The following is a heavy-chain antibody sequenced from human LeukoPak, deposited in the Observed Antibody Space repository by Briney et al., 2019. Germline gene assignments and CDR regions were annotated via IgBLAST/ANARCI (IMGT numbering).Heavy chain of an antibody. V-gene: IGHV1-46*01. J-gene: IGHJ5*02. CDR2: INPSGGST. CDR1: GYTSTSYY. Sequence: ASVKVSCKASGYTSTSYYMHWVRQAPGQGLEWMGIINPSGGSTSYAQKFQGRVTMTRDTSTSTVYMELSSLRSEDTAVYYCARGYGSGSYDNWFDPWGQGTLVTVSS. D-gene: IGHD3-10*01. CDR3: ARGYGSGSYDNWFDP.